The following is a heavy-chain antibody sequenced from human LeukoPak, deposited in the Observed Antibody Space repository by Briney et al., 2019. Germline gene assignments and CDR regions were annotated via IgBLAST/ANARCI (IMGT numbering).Heavy chain of an antibody. Sequence: SETLSRNCNVSGGTISSGDYYWSWIRQPPGKFLEWIRYIDYTGSAYYNPALKGRVTLSVDTSKNQFSLKLSSVTAADTGGYYSATQPAYWGQGTLVTVSS. CDR2: IDYTGSA. J-gene: IGHJ4*02. CDR3: ATQPAY. V-gene: IGHV4-30-4*08. CDR1: GGTISSGDYY.